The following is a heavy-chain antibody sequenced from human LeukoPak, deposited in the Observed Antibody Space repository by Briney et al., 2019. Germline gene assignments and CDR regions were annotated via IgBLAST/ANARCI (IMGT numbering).Heavy chain of an antibody. J-gene: IGHJ4*02. V-gene: IGHV3-53*01. CDR2: IYSGGST. D-gene: IGHD3-10*01. CDR3: ARTSMVRGVIDDY. Sequence: PGGSLRLSCAASGFTVSSNYMSWVRQAPGKGLEWVSVIYSGGSTYYADSVKGRFTISRDNSKNTLYLQMNSLRAEDTAVYYCARTSMVRGVIDDYWGQGTLVTVSS. CDR1: GFTVSSNY.